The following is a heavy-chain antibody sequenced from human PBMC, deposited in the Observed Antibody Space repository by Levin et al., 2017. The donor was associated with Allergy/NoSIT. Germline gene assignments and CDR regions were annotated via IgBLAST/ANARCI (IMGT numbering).Heavy chain of an antibody. CDR1: GFTLSSYA. V-gene: IGHV3-23*01. Sequence: GESLKISCAASGFTLSSYAMTWVRQAPGKGLEWVSVIGSSGGSTYYADSVKGRFTISRDTSKNTLYLQMNSLRADDTAVYYCAKGRNTNGPADYWGQGTLVTVSS. D-gene: IGHD2-8*01. CDR2: IGSSGGST. J-gene: IGHJ4*02. CDR3: AKGRNTNGPADY.